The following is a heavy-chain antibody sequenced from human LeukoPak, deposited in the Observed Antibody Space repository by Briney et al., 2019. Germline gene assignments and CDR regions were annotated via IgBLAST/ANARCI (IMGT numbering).Heavy chain of an antibody. J-gene: IGHJ4*02. CDR3: ARQWYYYDSSGAPFDY. CDR1: GYRFTSYW. Sequence: GESLQISCKGSGYRFTSYWIGWVRQLPGKGLEWMGIIYPGDSDTRYSPSFQGQVTISADKSISTAYLQWSSLKASDTAMYYCARQWYYYDSSGAPFDYWGQGTLSPSPQ. V-gene: IGHV5-51*01. D-gene: IGHD3-22*01. CDR2: IYPGDSDT.